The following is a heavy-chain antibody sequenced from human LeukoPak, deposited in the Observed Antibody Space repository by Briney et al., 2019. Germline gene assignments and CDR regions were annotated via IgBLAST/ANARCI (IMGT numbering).Heavy chain of an antibody. V-gene: IGHV4-4*02. J-gene: IGHJ4*02. Sequence: SETLSLTCTVSGDSINSLDLWSWVRQPPGKGLEWIGEMYLSGTTHSNPSVKSRVTISIDKSKNQFFLNLSSVTAAGTAVYYCAGLVGRYSSGLYYYYFDYWGQGTLVTVSS. CDR1: GDSINSLDL. CDR2: MYLSGTT. CDR3: AGLVGRYSSGLYYYYFDY. D-gene: IGHD3-22*01.